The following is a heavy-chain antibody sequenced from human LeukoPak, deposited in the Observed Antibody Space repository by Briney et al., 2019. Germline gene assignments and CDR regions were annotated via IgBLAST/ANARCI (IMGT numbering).Heavy chain of an antibody. D-gene: IGHD2-15*01. CDR2: IRSKAYGGTT. CDR1: GFTFGDYA. Sequence: GGSLKLSCTASGFTFGDYAMSWFRQAPGKGLEWVGFIRSKAYGGTTEYAASVKGRFTISRDDSKSIAYLQMNSLKTEDTAVYYCTRAAQPWPGIVVVVAAGAGAFDIWGQGTMVTVSS. J-gene: IGHJ3*02. CDR3: TRAAQPWPGIVVVVAAGAGAFDI. V-gene: IGHV3-49*03.